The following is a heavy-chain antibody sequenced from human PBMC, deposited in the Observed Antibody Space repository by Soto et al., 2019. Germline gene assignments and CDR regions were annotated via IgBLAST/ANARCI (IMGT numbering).Heavy chain of an antibody. CDR1: GFPFSNYW. Sequence: PGGSLRLSFAASGFPFSNYWMHWVRPPPGKGLVWVSRMNSDGSSTNYADSVKGRFTISRDNAKNTLYLQMNSPRAEDTAVYYCARARSPDYYGMDVWGQGTTVTVSS. J-gene: IGHJ6*02. CDR2: MNSDGSST. V-gene: IGHV3-74*01. CDR3: ARARSPDYYGMDV. D-gene: IGHD1-26*01.